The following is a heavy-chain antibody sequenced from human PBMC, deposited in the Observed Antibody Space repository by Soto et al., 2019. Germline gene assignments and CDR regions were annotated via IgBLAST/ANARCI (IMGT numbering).Heavy chain of an antibody. CDR3: GVFGSGNYYYGMDV. CDR1: GGTFSSYA. D-gene: IGHD6-6*01. J-gene: IGHJ6*02. V-gene: IGHV1-69*12. CDR2: IIPIFGTA. Sequence: QVQLVQSGAEVKKPGSSVKVSCKASGGTFSSYAISWVRQAPGQGLEWMGGIIPIFGTANYAQKFQGRVTITADESTSTAYTELSSLRSEDTAVYYCGVFGSGNYYYGMDVWGQGTTVTVSS.